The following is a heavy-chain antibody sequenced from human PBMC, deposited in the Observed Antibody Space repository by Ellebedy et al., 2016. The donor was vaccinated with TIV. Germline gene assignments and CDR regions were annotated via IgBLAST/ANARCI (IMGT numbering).Heavy chain of an antibody. Sequence: GGSLRLSCTASGFTLNNYWMTWIRQAPGKGQEWVAHINEDGTTYHYVDSVRGRFTISRDYAGNSLFLQMNSLGAEDTAVYYCARAIYGASYLWGRGTLVTVSS. CDR2: INEDGTTY. D-gene: IGHD4-17*01. J-gene: IGHJ2*01. CDR3: ARAIYGASYL. CDR1: GFTLNNYW. V-gene: IGHV3-7*01.